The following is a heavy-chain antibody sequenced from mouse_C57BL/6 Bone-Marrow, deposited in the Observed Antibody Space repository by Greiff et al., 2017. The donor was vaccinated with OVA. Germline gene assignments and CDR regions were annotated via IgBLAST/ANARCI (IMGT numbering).Heavy chain of an antibody. CDR1: GFNIKDDY. Sequence: VQLKQSGAELVRPGASVKLSCTASGFNIKDDYMHWVKQRPEQGLEWIGWIDPENGDTEYASKFQGKATITADTSSNTAYLQLSSLTSEDTAVYYCTGGSTTVNYWGQGTTLTVSS. CDR3: TGGSTTVNY. D-gene: IGHD1-1*01. J-gene: IGHJ2*01. CDR2: IDPENGDT. V-gene: IGHV14-4*01.